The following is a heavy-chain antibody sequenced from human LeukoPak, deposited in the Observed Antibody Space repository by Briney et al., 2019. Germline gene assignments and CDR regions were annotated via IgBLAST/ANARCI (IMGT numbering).Heavy chain of an antibody. D-gene: IGHD6-13*01. J-gene: IGHJ6*03. V-gene: IGHV5-51*01. CDR3: ARTDSSSWYGDYYYMDV. CDR1: GYSFTSYW. Sequence: GESLKISCKGSGYSFTSYWIGWVRQMPEKGLEWMGNIYPGDSDTRYSPSFQGQVTISADKSISTAYLQWSSLKASDTAMYYCARTDSSSWYGDYYYMDVWGKGTTVTVSS. CDR2: IYPGDSDT.